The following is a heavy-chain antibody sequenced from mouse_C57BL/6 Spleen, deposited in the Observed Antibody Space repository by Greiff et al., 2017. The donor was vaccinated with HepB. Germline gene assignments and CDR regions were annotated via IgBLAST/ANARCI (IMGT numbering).Heavy chain of an antibody. CDR1: GYSITSGYY. CDR3: ARKGYYGSTWFAY. J-gene: IGHJ3*01. D-gene: IGHD1-1*01. Sequence: DVQLQESGPGLVKPSQSLSLTCSVTGYSITSGYYWNWIRQFPGNKLEWMGYISYDGSNNYNPSLKNRISITRDTSKNQFFLKLNSVTTEDTATYYCARKGYYGSTWFAYWGQGTLVTVSA. V-gene: IGHV3-6*01. CDR2: ISYDGSN.